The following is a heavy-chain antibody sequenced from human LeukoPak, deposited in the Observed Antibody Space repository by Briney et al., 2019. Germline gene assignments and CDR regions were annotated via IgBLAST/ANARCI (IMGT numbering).Heavy chain of an antibody. J-gene: IGHJ5*02. CDR1: GGSISSSSYY. Sequence: SETLSLTCTVSGGSISSSSYYWGWIRQPPGKGLEWIGSIYYSGSTYYNPSLKSRVTISVDTSKNQFSLKLSSVTAADTAVYYCAREGPLASGSYYSSGFWFDPWGQGTLVTVSS. V-gene: IGHV4-39*07. CDR3: AREGPLASGSYYSSGFWFDP. CDR2: IYYSGST. D-gene: IGHD1-26*01.